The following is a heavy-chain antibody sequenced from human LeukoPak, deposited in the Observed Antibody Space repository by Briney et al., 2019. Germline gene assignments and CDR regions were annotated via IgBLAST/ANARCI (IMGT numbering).Heavy chain of an antibody. V-gene: IGHV3-23*01. CDR1: GFTFSSYA. Sequence: PGGSLRLSCAASGFTFSSYAMSWVRQAPGKGLEWVSAISGSGGSTCYADSVKGRFTISRDNSKNTLYLQMNSLRAEDTAVYYCAKTPEYYYDSSGYFDYWGQGTLVTVSS. J-gene: IGHJ4*02. CDR2: ISGSGGST. CDR3: AKTPEYYYDSSGYFDY. D-gene: IGHD3-22*01.